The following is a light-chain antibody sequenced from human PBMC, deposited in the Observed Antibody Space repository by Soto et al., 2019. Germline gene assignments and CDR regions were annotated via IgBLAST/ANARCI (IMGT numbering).Light chain of an antibody. CDR3: CSYTSSNTLV. Sequence: QTALTQPASVSGSPGQSITISCTGTSSDVGGYNYVSWYQQHPGKAPKLMIYDVNNRPSGVSDRFSGSKSGNTASLTISGLQAEDEADYYCCSYTSSNTLVFGGGTQLTVL. CDR2: DVN. V-gene: IGLV2-14*01. CDR1: SSDVGGYNY. J-gene: IGLJ2*01.